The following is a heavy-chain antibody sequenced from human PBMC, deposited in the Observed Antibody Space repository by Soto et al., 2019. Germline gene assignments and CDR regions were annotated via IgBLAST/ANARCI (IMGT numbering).Heavy chain of an antibody. Sequence: QVQLQQWGAGLLKPSETLSLTCAVYGGSFSGYFWTWIRQPPGKGLEWIGQINHRGGTNYNPSLKSRVSISIDTSKNQFSLNLNSVSAADTAVYYCARRLVNRPVDPWGQGTLVTVSS. D-gene: IGHD2-15*01. J-gene: IGHJ5*02. V-gene: IGHV4-34*01. CDR3: ARRLVNRPVDP. CDR1: GGSFSGYF. CDR2: INHRGGT.